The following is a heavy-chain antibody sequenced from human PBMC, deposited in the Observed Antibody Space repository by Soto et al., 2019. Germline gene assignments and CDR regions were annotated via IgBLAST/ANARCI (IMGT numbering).Heavy chain of an antibody. CDR2: MYNSGST. J-gene: IGHJ4*02. V-gene: IGHV4-4*08. CDR1: GGSISSYY. CDR3: ASMGYHYGSGSYPLDY. D-gene: IGHD3-10*01. Sequence: QVQLQESGPGLVKPSETLSLTCTVSGGSISSYYWTWIRQPPGKGLEWIGFMYNSGSTHYNPSLKRRLTTSIDTSTTQCSLNLRSVTAADTAVYYCASMGYHYGSGSYPLDYWGQGTLVTVSS.